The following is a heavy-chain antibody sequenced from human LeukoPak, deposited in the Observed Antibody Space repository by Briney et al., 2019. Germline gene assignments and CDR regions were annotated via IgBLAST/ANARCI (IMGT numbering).Heavy chain of an antibody. Sequence: PGGSLRLSCAASGFTFSSYSMNWVRQAPGKGLEWVSFISSSRSYIYYADSLKGRFTISRDNAKNSLYLQMNSLRAEDTAVYYCARFIAAPYYFDYWGRGTLVTVSS. J-gene: IGHJ4*02. CDR3: ARFIAAPYYFDY. D-gene: IGHD6-13*01. CDR1: GFTFSSYS. V-gene: IGHV3-21*01. CDR2: ISSSRSYI.